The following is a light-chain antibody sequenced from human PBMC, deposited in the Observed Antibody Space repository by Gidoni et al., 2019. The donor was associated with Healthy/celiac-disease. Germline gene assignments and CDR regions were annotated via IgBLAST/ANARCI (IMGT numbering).Light chain of an antibody. J-gene: IGKJ5*01. V-gene: IGKV3-11*01. CDR1: QSVSSY. CDR2: DAS. Sequence: EIVLTQSPATLSLSPGERATLSCRASQSVSSYLAWYQQKPGQASRLLIYDASNRATGIPARFSGSGSGTDFTLTISSLEPEDFAVYYCQQRSNWPPSITFXQXTRLEIK. CDR3: QQRSNWPPSIT.